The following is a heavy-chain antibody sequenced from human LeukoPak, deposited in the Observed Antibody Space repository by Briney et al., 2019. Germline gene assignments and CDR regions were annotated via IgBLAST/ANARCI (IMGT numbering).Heavy chain of an antibody. Sequence: GGSLRLSCAASGFTFSSYGMHWVRQAPGKGLEWVANIKQDGSDKYYVDSVKGRFTISRDNAKNSLYLQMNSLRVEDSALYYCARERRGGDAFDLWGQGTMVTVSS. CDR1: GFTFSSYG. CDR2: IKQDGSDK. J-gene: IGHJ3*01. CDR3: ARERRGGDAFDL. D-gene: IGHD3-10*01. V-gene: IGHV3-7*01.